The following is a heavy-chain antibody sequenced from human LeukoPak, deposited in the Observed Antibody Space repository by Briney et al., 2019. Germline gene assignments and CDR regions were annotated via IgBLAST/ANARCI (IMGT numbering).Heavy chain of an antibody. Sequence: PSETLSLTCTVSGGSISSSSYYWGWIRQPPGKGLEWIGSIYYSGSTYYNPSLKSRVTISVDTSKNQFSLKLSSVTAADTAVYYCARQVADGGGWYVWADWYFDLWGRGTLVTVSS. CDR2: IYYSGST. CDR1: GGSISSSSYY. J-gene: IGHJ2*01. V-gene: IGHV4-39*01. CDR3: ARQVADGGGWYVWADWYFDL. D-gene: IGHD6-19*01.